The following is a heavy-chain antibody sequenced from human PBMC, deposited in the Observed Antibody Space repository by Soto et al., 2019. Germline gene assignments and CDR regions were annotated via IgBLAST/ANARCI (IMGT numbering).Heavy chain of an antibody. CDR1: GDSVSSGAYY. V-gene: IGHV4-61*08. CDR2: VYYSGST. J-gene: IGHJ5*02. Sequence: QVQLQESGPGLVKPSETLPLTCSVSGDSVSSGAYYWSWIRQPPGKGLEWIGYVYYSGSTSYNPSLETGVTISVDTSKNQFSLKLTSVTPADTAIYYCARVKRSTSRLDPWGQGTLVTVSS. CDR3: ARVKRSTSRLDP. D-gene: IGHD1-26*01.